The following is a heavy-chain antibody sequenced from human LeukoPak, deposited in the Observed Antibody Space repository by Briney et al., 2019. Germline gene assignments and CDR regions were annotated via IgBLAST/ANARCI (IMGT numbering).Heavy chain of an antibody. CDR3: ARGSRSLNYYDSSGYSDY. CDR2: ISAYNGNT. Sequence: ASVKVPCKASGYTFSSYGISWVRQAPGQGLEWMGWISAYNGNTNYAQKLQGRVTMTTDTSTSTAYMELRSLRSDDTAVYYCARGSRSLNYYDSSGYSDYWGQGTLVTVSS. J-gene: IGHJ4*02. V-gene: IGHV1-18*01. CDR1: GYTFSSYG. D-gene: IGHD3-22*01.